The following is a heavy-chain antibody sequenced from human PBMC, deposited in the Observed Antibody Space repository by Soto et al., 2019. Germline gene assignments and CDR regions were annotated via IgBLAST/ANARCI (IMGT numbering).Heavy chain of an antibody. CDR2: IYYSGST. J-gene: IGHJ4*02. CDR1: GGSISSGGYY. V-gene: IGHV4-31*03. CDR3: AREGIAAAGRED. D-gene: IGHD6-13*01. Sequence: SETLSLTCTVSGGSISSGGYYWSWIRQHPGKGLEWIGYIYYSGSTYYNPSLKSRVTISVDTSKNQFSLKLSSVTAADTAVYYCAREGIAAAGREDWGQGTLVTVSS.